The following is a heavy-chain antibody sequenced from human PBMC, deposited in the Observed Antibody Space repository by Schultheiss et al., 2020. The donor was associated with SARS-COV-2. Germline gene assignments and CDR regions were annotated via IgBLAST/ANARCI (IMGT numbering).Heavy chain of an antibody. J-gene: IGHJ4*02. V-gene: IGHV4-61*01. CDR1: GGSVSSGNYY. CDR2: IDYSGST. D-gene: IGHD3-16*01. CDR3: ARVGRGAFDY. Sequence: SETLSLTCTVSGGSVSSGNYYWSWIRQPPGKGLEWIGYIDYSGSTNYNPSLKSRVTISIYTSKNQFSLKLSSVTAADTAVYYCARVGRGAFDYWGQGTLVTGSS.